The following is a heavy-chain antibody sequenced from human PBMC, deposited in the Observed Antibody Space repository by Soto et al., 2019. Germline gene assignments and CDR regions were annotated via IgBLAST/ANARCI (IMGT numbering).Heavy chain of an antibody. D-gene: IGHD6-13*01. J-gene: IGHJ6*02. CDR2: ISYDGSNK. V-gene: IGHV3-30-3*01. Sequence: GGSLRLSCAASGFTFSSYAMHWVRQAPGKGLEWVAVISYDGSNKYYADSVKGRFTISRDNSKNTLYLQMNSLRAEDTAVYYCARDNNLWFRTAGISWSGGMDVWGQGTTVTVSS. CDR3: ARDNNLWFRTAGISWSGGMDV. CDR1: GFTFSSYA.